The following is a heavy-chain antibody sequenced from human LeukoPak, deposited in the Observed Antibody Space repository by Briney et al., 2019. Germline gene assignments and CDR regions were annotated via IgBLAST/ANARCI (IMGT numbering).Heavy chain of an antibody. V-gene: IGHV4-34*01. J-gene: IGHJ4*02. CDR3: ARHNRATMIPTR. CDR1: GRSFSGYY. CDR2: INHSGIT. Sequence: SETLSLTCAVYGRSFSGYYWTWIRQTPGKGLEWIGEINHSGITDYNPSLRSRVTISVDTSKNQFSLKLSSVTAADTAVYYCARHNRATMIPTRWGQGTLVTVSS. D-gene: IGHD3-22*01.